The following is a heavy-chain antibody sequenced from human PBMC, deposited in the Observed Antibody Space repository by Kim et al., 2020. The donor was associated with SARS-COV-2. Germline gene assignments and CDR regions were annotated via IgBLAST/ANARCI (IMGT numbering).Heavy chain of an antibody. CDR3: AISSSWPAEYFQH. J-gene: IGHJ1*01. D-gene: IGHD6-13*01. Sequence: YADSVKGRFTISRDNSKNTLYLQMNSLRAEDTAVYYCAISSSWPAEYFQHWGQGTLVTVSS. V-gene: IGHV3-30*01.